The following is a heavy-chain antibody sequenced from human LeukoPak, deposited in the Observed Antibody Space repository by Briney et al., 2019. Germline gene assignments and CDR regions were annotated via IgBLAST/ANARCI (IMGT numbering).Heavy chain of an antibody. J-gene: IGHJ4*02. CDR3: ARNYPPELFDY. CDR1: GGSISSGYY. Sequence: SSQTLSLTCTVSGGSISSGYYWGWIRQPPGKGLEWIGSMYHSGTTYYNPSLKSRVTISVDTSKNQFSLKLTSVTAADTAVYYCARNYPPELFDYWGQGILVTVSS. CDR2: MYHSGTT. D-gene: IGHD1-26*01. V-gene: IGHV4-38-2*02.